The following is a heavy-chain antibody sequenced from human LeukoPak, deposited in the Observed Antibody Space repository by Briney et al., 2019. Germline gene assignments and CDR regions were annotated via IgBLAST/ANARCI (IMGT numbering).Heavy chain of an antibody. CDR3: ARDHYDYYGSGSYVYFDY. J-gene: IGHJ4*02. CDR1: GYTFTGYY. D-gene: IGHD3-10*01. Sequence: ASVKVSCKASGYTFTGYYMHWVRQAPGQGLEWMGWINPNSGGTNYAQKFQGRVTMTRDTSISTAYMELSRLRSDDTAVYYCARDHYDYYGSGSYVYFDYWGQGTLVTVSS. CDR2: INPNSGGT. V-gene: IGHV1-2*02.